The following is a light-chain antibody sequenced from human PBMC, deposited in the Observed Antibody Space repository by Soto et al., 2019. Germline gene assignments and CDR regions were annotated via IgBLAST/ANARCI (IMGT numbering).Light chain of an antibody. Sequence: DIQMTQSPSTLSSSVGDRVTITCRASQSISSWLAWYQQKPGKAPKSLIYKASSLESGVPSRFIGSGSGKEFTLTINSLQPDDFATYYFQQYLSYPITFGQGTRLEIK. CDR3: QQYLSYPIT. V-gene: IGKV1-5*03. CDR2: KAS. J-gene: IGKJ5*01. CDR1: QSISSW.